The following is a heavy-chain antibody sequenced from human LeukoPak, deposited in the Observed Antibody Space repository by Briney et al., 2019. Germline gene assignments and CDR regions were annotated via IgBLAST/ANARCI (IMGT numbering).Heavy chain of an antibody. J-gene: IGHJ4*02. D-gene: IGHD3-9*01. Sequence: SETLSLTCSVSSDSINSGVSYWAWIRQPPGKGLEWIGPIYDSGSAGSTYYNPSLKSRAPISVDPSKNQVSLNLSSLTAATTPIYYCARHLYEKTGRPLDSWGKGTLVTVSS. CDR2: IYDSGSAGST. CDR3: ARHLYEKTGRPLDS. CDR1: SDSINSGVSY. V-gene: IGHV4-39*01.